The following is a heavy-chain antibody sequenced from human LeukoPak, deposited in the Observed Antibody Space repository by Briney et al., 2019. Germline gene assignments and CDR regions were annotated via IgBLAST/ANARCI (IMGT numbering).Heavy chain of an antibody. D-gene: IGHD3-3*01. CDR2: IYYSGST. CDR1: GGSISSSSYY. CDR3: ARDDFWSGYANYYYYYMDV. V-gene: IGHV4-39*02. J-gene: IGHJ6*03. Sequence: PSETLSLTCTVSGGSISSSSYYWGWIRQPPGKGLEWIGSIYYSGSTYYNPSLKSRVTISVDTSKNQFSLKLSSVTAADTAVYYCARDDFWSGYANYYYYYMDVWGKGTTVTVSS.